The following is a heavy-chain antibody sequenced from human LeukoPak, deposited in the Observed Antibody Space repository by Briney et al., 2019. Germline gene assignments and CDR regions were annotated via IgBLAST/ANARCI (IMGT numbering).Heavy chain of an antibody. CDR2: INPSGGTT. J-gene: IGHJ4*02. V-gene: IGHV1-46*01. CDR1: GYTFSSYY. Sequence: ASVKVSCKASGYTFSSYYVHWVRQAPGQGLEWMGIINPSGGTTRFAQKFQGRVTMTRDTSTSTIYMELSSLRSDDTAVYYCARGDYSSSSGPFDYWGQGTLVTVSS. D-gene: IGHD6-6*01. CDR3: ARGDYSSSSGPFDY.